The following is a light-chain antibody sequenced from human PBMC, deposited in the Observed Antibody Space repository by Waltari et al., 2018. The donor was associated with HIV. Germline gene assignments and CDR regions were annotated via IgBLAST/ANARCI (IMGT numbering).Light chain of an antibody. V-gene: IGKV4-1*01. CDR1: QSVFYSSNDKNY. Sequence: DIVMTQSPDSLAVSLGERATINCKSSQSVFYSSNDKNYLAWYQQKPGQPPKLLIYWASTRASGVPERFSGSGSGTDFTLTISGLQAEDVAVYYCQQYFRNTPAFGQGTRLETK. CDR3: QQYFRNTPA. J-gene: IGKJ5*01. CDR2: WAS.